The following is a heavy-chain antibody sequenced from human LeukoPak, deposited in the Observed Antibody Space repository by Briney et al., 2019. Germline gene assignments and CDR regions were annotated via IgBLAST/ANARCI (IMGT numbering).Heavy chain of an antibody. CDR2: IYTSGST. CDR3: ARVIAVAGTGDYYFDY. D-gene: IGHD6-19*01. Sequence: PSETLSLTCAVSGYSISSGYYWGWIRQPAGKGLEWIGRIYTSGSTNYNPSLKSRVTISVDTSKNQFSLKLSSVTAADTAVYYCARVIAVAGTGDYYFDYWGQGTLVTVSS. J-gene: IGHJ4*02. CDR1: GYSISSGYY. V-gene: IGHV4-61*02.